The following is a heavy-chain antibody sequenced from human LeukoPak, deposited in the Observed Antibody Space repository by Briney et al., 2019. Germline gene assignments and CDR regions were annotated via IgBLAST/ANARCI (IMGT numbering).Heavy chain of an antibody. Sequence: GGSLRLSCAASGFTFSSYAMSWVRQAPGKGLEWVSAISGSGGSTYYADSVKGRFTISRDNSKNTLYLQMNSLRDEDADVYYCAKEAMPLVVVHDTVDNWGQGTMVTVSS. CDR3: AKEAMPLVVVHDTVDN. CDR2: ISGSGGST. J-gene: IGHJ4*02. D-gene: IGHD2-15*01. CDR1: GFTFSSYA. V-gene: IGHV3-23*01.